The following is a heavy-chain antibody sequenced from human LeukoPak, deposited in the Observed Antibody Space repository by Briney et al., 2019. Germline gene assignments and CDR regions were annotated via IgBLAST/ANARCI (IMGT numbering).Heavy chain of an antibody. D-gene: IGHD3-10*01. CDR1: GGSFSGYY. CDR3: ARRITMVRGVKYYYYMDG. V-gene: IGHV4-34*01. CDR2: INHSGST. Sequence: SETLSLTCAVYGGSFSGYYWSWIRQPPGKGLEWIGEINHSGSTNYNPSLKSRVTISVDTSKNQFSLKLSSVTAADTAVYYCARRITMVRGVKYYYYMDGWGKGTTVTVS. J-gene: IGHJ6*03.